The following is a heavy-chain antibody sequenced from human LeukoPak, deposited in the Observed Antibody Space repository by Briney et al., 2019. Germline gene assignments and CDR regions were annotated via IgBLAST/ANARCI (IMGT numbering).Heavy chain of an antibody. CDR3: ARDRVVMTAFDI. V-gene: IGHV4-30-4*01. J-gene: IGHJ3*02. CDR2: IYYSGST. CDR1: GGSISSGDYY. Sequence: PSQTLSLTCTVSGGSISSGDYYWGWIRQPPGKGLEWIGYIYYSGSTYYNPSLKSRVTISVDTSKNQFSLKLSSVTAADTAVYYCARDRVVMTAFDIWGQGTMVTVSS. D-gene: IGHD3-3*01.